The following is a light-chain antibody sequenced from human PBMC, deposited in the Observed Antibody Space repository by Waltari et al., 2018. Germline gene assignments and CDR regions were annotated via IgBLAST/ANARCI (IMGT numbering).Light chain of an antibody. CDR2: KAS. V-gene: IGKV1-5*03. J-gene: IGKJ2*03. CDR3: QQYNTYSS. CDR1: QSISNY. Sequence: DIQMTQSPSTLSASVGDTITITCRASQSISNYLAWYQQKPGKAPKLLIYKASSSGSGVPSRFSSGSGTEFTLTISSLQPDDFATYYCQQYNTYSSFGQGTKLEIK.